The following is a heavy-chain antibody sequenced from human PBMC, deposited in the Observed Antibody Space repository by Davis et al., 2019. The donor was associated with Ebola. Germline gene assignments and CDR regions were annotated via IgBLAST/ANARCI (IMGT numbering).Heavy chain of an antibody. V-gene: IGHV5-51*01. Sequence: GESLKISCTGSGYSFTSYWIAWVRQMPGKGLEWMGIIYPGDFDTSYSPSFRGQVTISADKSFSTAYLQWSGLKASDTAMYYCARMGKSYYDSLWDYWGQGTLVTVSS. D-gene: IGHD3-10*01. CDR2: IYPGDFDT. CDR1: GYSFTSYW. CDR3: ARMGKSYYDSLWDY. J-gene: IGHJ4*02.